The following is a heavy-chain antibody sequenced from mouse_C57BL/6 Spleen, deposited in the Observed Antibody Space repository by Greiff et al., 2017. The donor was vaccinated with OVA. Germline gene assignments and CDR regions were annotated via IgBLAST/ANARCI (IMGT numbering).Heavy chain of an antibody. J-gene: IGHJ1*03. Sequence: EVKLMESEGGLVQPGSSMKLSCTASGFTFSDYYMAWVRQVPEKGLEWVANINYDGSSTYYLDSLKSRFIISRDNAKNILYLQMSSLKSEDTATYYCARGSSLRDWYCDVWGTGTTVTVSS. D-gene: IGHD1-1*01. CDR2: INYDGSST. CDR1: GFTFSDYY. V-gene: IGHV5-16*01. CDR3: ARGSSLRDWYCDV.